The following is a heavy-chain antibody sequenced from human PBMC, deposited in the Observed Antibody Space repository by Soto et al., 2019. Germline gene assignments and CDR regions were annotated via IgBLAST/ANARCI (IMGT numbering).Heavy chain of an antibody. V-gene: IGHV3-7*03. CDR1: GFTFSSHL. J-gene: IGHJ4*02. Sequence: PGGSLRLSCAASGFTFSSHLMSWVRQAPGKGLEWVANIRQDGREEQYMDSVKGRFTLSRDNAKNSLYLQMNSLRAEDTAIYYCAKRPRALLTFDYWGQGTLVTVSS. CDR3: AKRPRALLTFDY. D-gene: IGHD1-26*01. CDR2: IRQDGREE.